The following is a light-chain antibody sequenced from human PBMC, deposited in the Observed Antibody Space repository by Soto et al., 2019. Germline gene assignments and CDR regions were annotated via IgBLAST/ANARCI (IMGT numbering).Light chain of an antibody. CDR1: SSDVAEYKY. V-gene: IGLV2-14*03. CDR2: DVS. J-gene: IGLJ1*01. CDR3: SAYTTSIALYV. Sequence: QSVLTQPASVSGSPGQSITISCTETSSDVAEYKYVSWYQQHPGRAPKLIIYDVSNRPSGVSNRFSCSKSGSTASLTISGLQADDEADYYCSAYTTSIALYVFGAGTKLTVL.